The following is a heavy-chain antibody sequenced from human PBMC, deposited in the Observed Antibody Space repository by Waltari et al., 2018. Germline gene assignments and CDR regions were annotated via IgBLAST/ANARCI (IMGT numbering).Heavy chain of an antibody. CDR3: ARDAMRGGDLDY. J-gene: IGHJ4*02. D-gene: IGHD3-16*01. Sequence: EVQLVESGGGLVQPGGSLRLSWVVSGFTRSRYWMSWVRRGLGKGLDWVANIKADESDKHYADSVKGRFTISRDNGKMSLYLEMNSLRAEDTAFYYCARDAMRGGDLDYWGQGILVTVSS. V-gene: IGHV3-7*01. CDR2: IKADESDK. CDR1: GFTRSRYW.